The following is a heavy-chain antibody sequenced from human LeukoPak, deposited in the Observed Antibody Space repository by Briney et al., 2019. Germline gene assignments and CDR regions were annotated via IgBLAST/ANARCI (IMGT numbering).Heavy chain of an antibody. D-gene: IGHD6-19*01. CDR2: IYSGGST. Sequence: GGSLRLSCAASGFTVSSNYMSWVRQAPGKGLEWVSVIYSGGSTYYADSVKGRFTISRDNSKNTLYLQMNSLRAEDTAVYYCARGTAAVAGLDYWGQGTLVTVSS. J-gene: IGHJ4*02. V-gene: IGHV3-53*01. CDR3: ARGTAAVAGLDY. CDR1: GFTVSSNY.